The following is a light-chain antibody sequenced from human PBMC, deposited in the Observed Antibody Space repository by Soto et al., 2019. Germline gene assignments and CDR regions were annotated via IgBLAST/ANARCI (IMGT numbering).Light chain of an antibody. CDR1: QSVNNY. CDR3: QERSNWPRGI. V-gene: IGKV3-11*01. CDR2: DAS. J-gene: IGKJ4*01. Sequence: EIVMTQSPGTLSLSPGVRAPLSCRASQSVNNYLAWFQQKPGQAPRLLIHDASRRATGIPARFSGSGSGTDFTLTIGSLQPEDFAVYYCQERSNWPRGIFGGGTKVDIK.